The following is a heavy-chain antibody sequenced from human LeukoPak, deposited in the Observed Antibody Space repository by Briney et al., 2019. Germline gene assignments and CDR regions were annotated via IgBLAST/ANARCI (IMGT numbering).Heavy chain of an antibody. Sequence: SVKVSCKASGGTFSSYAISWVRQAPGQGLEWMGGIIPIFGTANYAQKFQGRVTITTDESTSTAYMELSSLRSEDTAVYYGARVHVVPAAIGYYYYYYMDVWGKGTTVTVSS. D-gene: IGHD2-2*01. CDR3: ARVHVVPAAIGYYYYYYMDV. CDR2: IIPIFGTA. J-gene: IGHJ6*03. V-gene: IGHV1-69*05. CDR1: GGTFSSYA.